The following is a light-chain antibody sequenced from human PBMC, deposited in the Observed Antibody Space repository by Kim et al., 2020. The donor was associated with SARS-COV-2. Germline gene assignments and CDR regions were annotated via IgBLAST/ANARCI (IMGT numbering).Light chain of an antibody. CDR3: VLYMGSGAWV. J-gene: IGLJ3*02. V-gene: IGLV8-61*01. CDR2: STN. Sequence: QTVVTQEPSFSVSPGGTVTLTCGLSSGSVSTSYYPSWYQQTPGQAPRTLIYSTNTRSSGVPDRFSGSILGNKAALTITGAQADDESYYYCVLYMGSGAWVFGGGTQLTVL. CDR1: SGSVSTSYY.